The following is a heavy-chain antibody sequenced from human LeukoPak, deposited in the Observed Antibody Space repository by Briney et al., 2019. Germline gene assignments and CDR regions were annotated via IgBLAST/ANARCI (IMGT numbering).Heavy chain of an antibody. J-gene: IGHJ2*01. CDR1: TGSFSDYY. Sequence: SETLSLTCAVYTGSFSDYYWSWIRQPPGMGLEWIGKISHSGSTNYNPSLKSRVSMSVDTSKNQFSLKLSSLNAADTAVYFCAGGAAYDILTGPGYFDLWGRGTLVTVSS. D-gene: IGHD3-9*01. V-gene: IGHV4-34*01. CDR3: AGGAAYDILTGPGYFDL. CDR2: ISHSGST.